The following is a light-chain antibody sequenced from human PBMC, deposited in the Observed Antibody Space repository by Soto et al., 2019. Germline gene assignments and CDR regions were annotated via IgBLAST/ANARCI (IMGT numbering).Light chain of an antibody. CDR1: QSVSSSF. CDR3: QQYGSSPCT. Sequence: EIGLTQSRGTLSLSPGERATLSCRASQSVSSSFLAWYQQKPGQAPRLLIYGASSRATGIPDRFSGSESGTDFTLTISRLEPEEYALYYCQQYGSSPCTFGQGTKVDIK. J-gene: IGKJ1*01. V-gene: IGKV3-20*01. CDR2: GAS.